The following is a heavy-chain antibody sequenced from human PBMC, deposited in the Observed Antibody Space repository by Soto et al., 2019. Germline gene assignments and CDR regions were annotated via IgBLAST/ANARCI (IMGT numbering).Heavy chain of an antibody. V-gene: IGHV2-5*02. J-gene: IGHJ4*02. Sequence: QITLKESGPTLVKPTQTLTLTCTFSGFSLSTSGVGVGWIRQPPGKALEWLALIYWDDDKRYSPSLKSRLTITEDTSKNQVILTMTNMDPVDTATYYCAHRQRTVYFDYWGQGTLVTVSS. CDR3: AHRQRTVYFDY. CDR2: IYWDDDK. CDR1: GFSLSTSGVG. D-gene: IGHD4-17*01.